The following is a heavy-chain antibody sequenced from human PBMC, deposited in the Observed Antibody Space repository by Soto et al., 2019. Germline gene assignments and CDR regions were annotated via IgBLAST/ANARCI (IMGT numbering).Heavy chain of an antibody. V-gene: IGHV5-51*01. CDR2: IYPGDSDT. J-gene: IGHJ6*03. Sequence: PGESLKISCKGSGYSFTSYWIGWVRQMPGKGLEWMGIIYPGDSDTRYSPSFQGQVTISADKSISTAYLQWSSLKASDTAMYYCARRVWNSEYYYYYMDVWGKGTTVTVSS. CDR3: ARRVWNSEYYYYYMDV. D-gene: IGHD1-7*01. CDR1: GYSFTSYW.